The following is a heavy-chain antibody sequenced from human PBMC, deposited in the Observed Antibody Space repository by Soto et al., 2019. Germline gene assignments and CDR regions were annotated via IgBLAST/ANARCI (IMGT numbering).Heavy chain of an antibody. Sequence: GGSLRLSCAPSGFTFSSYALSWVGQAPGQGLEWVSAISGSGGTTYYADSVKCPFTFSRDKSKNTLYLQMNSLTPEDTAVYSRARTANVWFWAFEVWGQGT. J-gene: IGHJ3*01. CDR1: GFTFSSYA. D-gene: IGHD3-10*01. CDR2: ISGSGGTT. V-gene: IGHV3-23*01. CDR3: ARTANVWFWAFEV.